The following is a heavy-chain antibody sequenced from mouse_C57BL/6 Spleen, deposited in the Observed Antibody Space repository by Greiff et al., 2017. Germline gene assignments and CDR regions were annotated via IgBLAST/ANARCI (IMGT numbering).Heavy chain of an antibody. V-gene: IGHV7-3*01. CDR3: ARLSYGYPSY. D-gene: IGHD2-2*01. Sequence: EVMLVESGGGLVQPGGSLSLSCAASGFTFTDYYMSWVRQTPGKALEWLGFIRNKANGYTTEYSASVKGRFTIYRDNSQTILYLQMNALRAEASSTYYCARLSYGYPSYWGQANLVTVSA. CDR2: IRNKANGYTT. J-gene: IGHJ3*01. CDR1: GFTFTDYY.